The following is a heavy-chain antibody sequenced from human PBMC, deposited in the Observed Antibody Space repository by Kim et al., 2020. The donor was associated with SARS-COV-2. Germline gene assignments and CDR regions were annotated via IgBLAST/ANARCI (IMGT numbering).Heavy chain of an antibody. CDR1: GGSISSYY. V-gene: IGHV4-59*13. D-gene: IGHD4-17*01. CDR3: ARVDGDWGFDI. J-gene: IGHJ3*02. Sequence: SETLSLTCTVSGGSISSYYWSWIRQPPGKGLEWIGYIYYSGSTNYNPSLKSRVTISVDTSKNQFSLKLSSVTAADTAVYYCARVDGDWGFDIWGQGTMVTVSS. CDR2: IYYSGST.